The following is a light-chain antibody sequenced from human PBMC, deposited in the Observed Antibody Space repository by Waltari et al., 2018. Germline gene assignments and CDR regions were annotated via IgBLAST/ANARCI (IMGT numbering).Light chain of an antibody. V-gene: IGLV2-14*01. Sequence: QSALTQPASVSGSAGPSLTISCPGTSSDVGGYNYASWYQQHPGKAPKLMIYEVSNRPSGVSNRFSGSKSGNTASLTISGLQAEDEADYYCSSYTSSSVVFGGGTKLTVL. CDR3: SSYTSSSVV. J-gene: IGLJ2*01. CDR1: SSDVGGYNY. CDR2: EVS.